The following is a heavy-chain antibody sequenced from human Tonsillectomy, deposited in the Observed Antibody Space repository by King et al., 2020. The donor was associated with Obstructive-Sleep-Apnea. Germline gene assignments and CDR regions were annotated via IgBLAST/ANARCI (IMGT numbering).Heavy chain of an antibody. D-gene: IGHD3-22*01. CDR1: GGSISSSSYY. Sequence: LQLQESGPGLVKPSETLSLTCTVSGGSISSSSYYWGWIRQPPGKGLEWIGSFYYSGSTYYNPSLKSRVTISVDTSKNQFSLKLSSVIAADTAVYYCARAEGSDRRGMDVWGQGTTVTVSS. V-gene: IGHV4-39*07. CDR3: ARAEGSDRRGMDV. CDR2: FYYSGST. J-gene: IGHJ6*02.